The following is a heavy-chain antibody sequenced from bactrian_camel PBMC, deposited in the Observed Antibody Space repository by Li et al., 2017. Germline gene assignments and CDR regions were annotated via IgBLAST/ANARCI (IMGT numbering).Heavy chain of an antibody. CDR1: RLTWNTYC. Sequence: VQLVESGGGLVQPGGSLRLSCTASRLTWNTYCLGWFRQAPGKEREGVAIIGTDGKARYGDSVKGRSVISADDAETTLYLQMNNLEPEDTARYHCAARLGFTANWGDWREPDYWGQGTQVTVS. D-gene: IGHD5*01. V-gene: IGHV3S44*01. CDR3: AARLGFTANWGDWREPDY. CDR2: IIGTDGKA. J-gene: IGHJ4*01.